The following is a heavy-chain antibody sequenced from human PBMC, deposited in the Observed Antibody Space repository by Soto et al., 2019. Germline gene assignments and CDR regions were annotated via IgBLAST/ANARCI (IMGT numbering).Heavy chain of an antibody. V-gene: IGHV1-18*04. Sequence: ASVKVSCKASGYTFTSYAITWVRQAPGQGLEWMGWISGYNGNTKYAQKLQGRVTMTTDTSTSTAYIEMRSLRSEDTAVYYCAIDQGELALRDHWGRGTLVTVSS. D-gene: IGHD1-7*01. CDR1: GYTFTSYA. CDR3: AIDQGELALRDH. J-gene: IGHJ4*02. CDR2: ISGYNGNT.